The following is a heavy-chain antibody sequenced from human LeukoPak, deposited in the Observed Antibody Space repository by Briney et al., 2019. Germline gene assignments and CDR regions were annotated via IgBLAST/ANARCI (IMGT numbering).Heavy chain of an antibody. CDR2: INPNSGGT. CDR1: GYTFTGYY. CDR3: AGDDGYGQRDFDY. Sequence: ASVKVSCKASGYTFTGYYMHWVRQAPGQGLEWMGWINPNSGGTNYAQKFQGRVTMTRDTSTSTVYMELSSLRSEDTAVYYCAGDDGYGQRDFDYWGQGTLVTVSS. D-gene: IGHD5-24*01. V-gene: IGHV1-2*02. J-gene: IGHJ4*02.